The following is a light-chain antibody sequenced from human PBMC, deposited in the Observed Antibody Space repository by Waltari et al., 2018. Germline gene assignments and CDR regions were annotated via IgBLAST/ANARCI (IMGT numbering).Light chain of an antibody. Sequence: QSALTQPASVSGSPGQSITISCTGTSSDVGGYNYVSWYQQHPGKAPKLMIFDVSKRPSGVSNRFSGSKSGSTASRTISGLQAEDEADFYCNSYTSSSTWVFGGGTKLTVL. CDR3: NSYTSSSTWV. CDR2: DVS. V-gene: IGLV2-14*01. J-gene: IGLJ3*02. CDR1: SSDVGGYNY.